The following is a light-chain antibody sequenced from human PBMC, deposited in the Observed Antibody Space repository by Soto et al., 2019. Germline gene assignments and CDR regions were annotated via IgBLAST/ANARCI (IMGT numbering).Light chain of an antibody. CDR1: QSVSSNY. V-gene: IGKV3D-20*02. CDR2: GAS. CDR3: QQRSNWPPLT. Sequence: IVLTQSPGTLSLSPWERATLSCRASQSVSSNYLAWYQQKPGRAPRLLIYGASSRDTGIPDRFSGSGSGTDFTLTISSLEPEDFAVYYCQQRSNWPPLTFGGGTKVDIK. J-gene: IGKJ4*01.